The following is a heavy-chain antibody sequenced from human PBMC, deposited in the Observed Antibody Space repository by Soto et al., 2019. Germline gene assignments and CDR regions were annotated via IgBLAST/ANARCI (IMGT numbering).Heavy chain of an antibody. Sequence: TLSLNRTVCNASIGSYDWRWIRQPPGKGLEWIGYIYYSGSTNYNPSLKSRVTISVDTSKNQFSLKLSSVTAADTAVYYCARSLGIAGYNWLDPWGQGTLVTVS. D-gene: IGHD6-13*01. CDR3: ARSLGIAGYNWLDP. CDR1: NASIGSYD. CDR2: IYYSGST. J-gene: IGHJ5*02. V-gene: IGHV4-59*01.